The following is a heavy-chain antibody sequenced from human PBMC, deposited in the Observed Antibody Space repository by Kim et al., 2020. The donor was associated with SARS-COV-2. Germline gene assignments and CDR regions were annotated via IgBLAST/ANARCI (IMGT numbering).Heavy chain of an antibody. CDR1: GGSISSGGYY. Sequence: SETLSLTCTVSGGSISSGGYYWSWIRQHPGKGLEWIGYIYYSGTTDYNPSLKSRVTISVDTSKNQFSLKLSSVTAADTAVYYCARGGYGNRVVDPWGQGTLVTVSS. J-gene: IGHJ5*02. D-gene: IGHD5-18*01. V-gene: IGHV4-31*03. CDR3: ARGGYGNRVVDP. CDR2: IYYSGTT.